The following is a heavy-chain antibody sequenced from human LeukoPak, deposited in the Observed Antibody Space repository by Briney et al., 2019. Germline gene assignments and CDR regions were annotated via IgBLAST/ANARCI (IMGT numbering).Heavy chain of an antibody. V-gene: IGHV3-48*03. Sequence: GGSLRLPCAASGFTFSSYEMNWVRQAPGKGLEWVSYISNSGTAIYYADSVKGRFTISRDNAKSSLYLQMNSLRAEDTAVYYCARAGYSMDTEYFQHWGQGTLVTVSS. CDR1: GFTFSSYE. CDR2: ISNSGTAI. J-gene: IGHJ1*01. D-gene: IGHD5-18*01. CDR3: ARAGYSMDTEYFQH.